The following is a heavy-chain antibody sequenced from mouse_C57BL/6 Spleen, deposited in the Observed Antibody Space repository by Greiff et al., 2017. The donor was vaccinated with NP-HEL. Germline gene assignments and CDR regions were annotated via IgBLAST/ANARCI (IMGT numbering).Heavy chain of an antibody. Sequence: VQLVESGPELVKPGASVKLSCKASGYTFPSYDINWVKQRHGQGLEWIGWIYPSDGSTKYNEKFKGKATLTVDTSSSTAYLELHSLTSEDSAIYFCARGVITTVVAPRYFDVWGTGTTVTVSS. CDR2: IYPSDGST. J-gene: IGHJ1*03. D-gene: IGHD1-1*01. CDR1: GYTFPSYD. CDR3: ARGVITTVVAPRYFDV. V-gene: IGHV1-85*01.